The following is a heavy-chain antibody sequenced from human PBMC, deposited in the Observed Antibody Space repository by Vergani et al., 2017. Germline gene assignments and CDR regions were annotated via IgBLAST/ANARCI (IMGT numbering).Heavy chain of an antibody. J-gene: IGHJ5*02. V-gene: IGHV4-59*01. D-gene: IGHD6-25*01. CDR1: GRSISSYH. CDR3: SRWREAAGNWFDP. CDR2: LDYSGST. Sequence: QVQLQESGPGLVKPSETLSLTCTVSGRSISSYHWSWIRPPPGKGLEWVGFLDYSGSTNYNSTLKSRVTISVDTSNSKFSLKLRSVTAADTAVYYCSRWREAAGNWFDPWGKGTLVTVSS.